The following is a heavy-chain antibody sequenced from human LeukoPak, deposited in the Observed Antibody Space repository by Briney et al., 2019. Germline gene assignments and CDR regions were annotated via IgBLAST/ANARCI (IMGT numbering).Heavy chain of an antibody. Sequence: SETLSLTCTVSGYSISSGYYWGWIRQPPGKGLEWIGSIYHSGSTYYNPSLKSRVTLSVDTSKNELSLQLNSVTAADTAVYFCARGVGYDDTLGSYYGFFDYWGQGTLVAVSS. J-gene: IGHJ4*02. CDR3: ARGVGYDDTLGSYYGFFDY. CDR2: IYHSGST. V-gene: IGHV4-38-2*02. D-gene: IGHD3-22*01. CDR1: GYSISSGYY.